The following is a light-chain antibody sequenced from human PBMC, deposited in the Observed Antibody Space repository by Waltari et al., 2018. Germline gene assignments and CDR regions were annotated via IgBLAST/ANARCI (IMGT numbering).Light chain of an antibody. CDR2: GAS. CDR3: QQYNDWPPT. J-gene: IGKJ1*01. CDR1: QTVSSN. Sequence: EIVMTQSPGTLSVSPGERVTRSCRASQTVSSNLAWYQQKPGQAPRLLISGASTRATGIPARFSGSGSGTEFTLTISSLQSEDSAIFYCQQYNDWPPTFGQGTKVEIK. V-gene: IGKV3-15*01.